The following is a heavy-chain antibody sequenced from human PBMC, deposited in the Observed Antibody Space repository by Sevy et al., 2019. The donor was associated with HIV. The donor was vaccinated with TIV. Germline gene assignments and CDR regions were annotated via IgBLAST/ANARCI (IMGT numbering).Heavy chain of an antibody. CDR2: IKNDGSST. J-gene: IGHJ6*02. Sequence: GGSLRLSCAASGFTFSRYLMHWVRQAPGKGLVWVSQIKNDGSSTTYADSVKGRFTISRDNAKNTLYRQMNSLRAEDTAVYYCAREGVDFWSGPVDFYYGMDVWGQGATVTVSS. V-gene: IGHV3-74*01. D-gene: IGHD3-3*01. CDR3: AREGVDFWSGPVDFYYGMDV. CDR1: GFTFSRYL.